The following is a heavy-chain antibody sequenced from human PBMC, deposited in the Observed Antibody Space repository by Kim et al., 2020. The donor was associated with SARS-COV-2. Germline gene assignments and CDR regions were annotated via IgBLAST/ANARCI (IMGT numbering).Heavy chain of an antibody. CDR1: GYTFTSHG. CDR2: NSAYNGNT. D-gene: IGHD6-13*01. Sequence: ASVKVSCKASGYTFTSHGISWVRQAPGQGLEWMGLNSAYNGNTNYAQKFQGRVTMTTDTSTSTAYMELRSLRSDDPAVYYCASDADIAAAANLDWFDPWGQGPLVTVSS. V-gene: IGHV1-18*01. J-gene: IGHJ5*02. CDR3: ASDADIAAAANLDWFDP.